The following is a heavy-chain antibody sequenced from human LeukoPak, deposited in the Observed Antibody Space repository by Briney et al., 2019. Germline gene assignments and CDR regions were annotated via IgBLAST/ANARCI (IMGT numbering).Heavy chain of an antibody. D-gene: IGHD1-26*01. CDR1: GYTFTSYG. CDR2: ISANNGNTKYNT. Sequence: ASVKVSCKASGYTFTSYGISWVRQVPGQGLEWMGWISANNGNTKYNTKYAQNLQGRVTMTTDISTGTAYMELGTLRSDDTAVYYCARDRDRSGSQSYWGQGTLVTVSS. J-gene: IGHJ4*02. V-gene: IGHV1-18*01. CDR3: ARDRDRSGSQSY.